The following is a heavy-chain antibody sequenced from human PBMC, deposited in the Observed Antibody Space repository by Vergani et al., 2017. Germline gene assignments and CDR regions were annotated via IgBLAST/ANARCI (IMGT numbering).Heavy chain of an antibody. D-gene: IGHD2-2*01. Sequence: QVQLVESGGGVVQPGRSLRLSCAASGFSFSSFGFHWVRQAPGKGLEWVAFIHYDGSHEYYIDSVKGRFTISRDNSKNTLILQMNGLRAEDTAVYYCASEERYCSSTSCQGVGAFDIWGQGTMVTVSS. CDR2: IHYDGSHE. V-gene: IGHV3-33*01. CDR3: ASEERYCSSTSCQGVGAFDI. J-gene: IGHJ3*02. CDR1: GFSFSSFG.